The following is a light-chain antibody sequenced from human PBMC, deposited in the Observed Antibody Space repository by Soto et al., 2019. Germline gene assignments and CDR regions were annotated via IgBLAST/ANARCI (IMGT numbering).Light chain of an antibody. V-gene: IGLV2-14*01. Sequence: QSALTQPASVSGSPGQSITISCTGTSSDVGGYNYVSWYQQYPGKAPKVMIYDVTNRPSGVSNRFSGSRSGNTASLTISGLQAEDYADYYCSSFTTISTYVFGTGTNVNVL. CDR1: SSDVGGYNY. CDR3: SSFTTISTYV. CDR2: DVT. J-gene: IGLJ1*01.